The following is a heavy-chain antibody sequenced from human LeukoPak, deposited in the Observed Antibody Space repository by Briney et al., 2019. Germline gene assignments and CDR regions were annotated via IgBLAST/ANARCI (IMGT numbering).Heavy chain of an antibody. J-gene: IGHJ6*02. Sequence: ASVKVSCKASGYTFTGYYMHWVRQAPGQGLEWMGWINPNSGGTNYAQKFQGRVTMTRDTSISTAYMELSRLRSDDTAVYYCARGHQKTYTHYYYYGMDVWGQGTTVTVSS. CDR3: ARGHQKTYTHYYYYGMDV. CDR2: INPNSGGT. CDR1: GYTFTGYY. D-gene: IGHD3-16*01. V-gene: IGHV1-2*02.